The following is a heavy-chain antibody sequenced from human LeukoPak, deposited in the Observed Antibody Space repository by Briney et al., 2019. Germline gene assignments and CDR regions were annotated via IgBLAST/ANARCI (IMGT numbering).Heavy chain of an antibody. CDR1: GFTFSTYW. V-gene: IGHV3-7*01. D-gene: IGHD3-16*01. Sequence: GGSLRLSCAASGFTFSTYWMSWVRQAPGRGLEWVANIKQDGSEKYSVDSLKGRFTISRDNAKNSLYLQMNSLRAEDTAVYYCARVRGSYCLDYWGQGTLVTVSS. CDR2: IKQDGSEK. CDR3: ARVRGSYCLDY. J-gene: IGHJ4*02.